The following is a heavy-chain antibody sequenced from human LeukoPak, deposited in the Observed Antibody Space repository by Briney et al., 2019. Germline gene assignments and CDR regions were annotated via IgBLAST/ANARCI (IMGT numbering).Heavy chain of an antibody. V-gene: IGHV3-21*01. CDR3: ARYSSGWPFDY. D-gene: IGHD2-21*01. J-gene: IGHJ4*02. CDR2: ISSSSSYI. Sequence: SGGSLRLSCAASGFTFSSYAMNWVRQAPGKGLEWVSSISSSSSYIYYADSVKGRFTISRDNAKNSLYLQMNSLRAEDTAVYYCARYSSGWPFDYWGQGTLVTVSS. CDR1: GFTFSSYA.